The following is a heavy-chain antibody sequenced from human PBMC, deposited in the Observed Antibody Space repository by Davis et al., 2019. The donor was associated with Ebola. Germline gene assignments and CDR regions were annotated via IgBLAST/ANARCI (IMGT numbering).Heavy chain of an antibody. J-gene: IGHJ3*02. CDR1: GFTFTSSA. CDR2: IVVGSGNT. Sequence: SVKVSCKASGFTFTSSAMQWVRQARGQRLEWIGWIVVGSGNTNYAQKFQERVTITRDMSTSTAYMELSSLRSEDTAVYYCAAAPFRMLYSFDIWGQGTMVTVSS. CDR3: AAAPFRMLYSFDI. D-gene: IGHD2-8*01. V-gene: IGHV1-58*02.